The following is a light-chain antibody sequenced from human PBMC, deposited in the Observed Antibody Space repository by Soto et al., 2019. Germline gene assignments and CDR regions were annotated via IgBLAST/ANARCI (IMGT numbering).Light chain of an antibody. CDR2: DAS. CDR3: QQYGSSGT. J-gene: IGKJ1*01. V-gene: IGKV3-20*01. Sequence: EIVLTQSPVTLSLSPVERTTLSCRASQSVASRNLAWYQQKPGQAPRLLIYDASNRATGIPDRFSGSGSGTDFTLTISRLEPEDFAVYYCQQYGSSGTFGQGTKVDI. CDR1: QSVASRN.